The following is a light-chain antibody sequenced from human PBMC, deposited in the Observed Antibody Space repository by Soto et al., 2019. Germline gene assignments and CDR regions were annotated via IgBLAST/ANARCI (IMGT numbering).Light chain of an antibody. Sequence: EIVLTQSPGSLSLSQGERATRYCRASQSISRNKLALYQHNPGQAPRLLIYGASSRATGITDRFSVSGSGTDFTLTISRLEPEDFVLYYCQQYDSSVPAFGQENKVE. V-gene: IGKV3-20*01. J-gene: IGKJ1*01. CDR1: QSISRNK. CDR2: GAS. CDR3: QQYDSSVPA.